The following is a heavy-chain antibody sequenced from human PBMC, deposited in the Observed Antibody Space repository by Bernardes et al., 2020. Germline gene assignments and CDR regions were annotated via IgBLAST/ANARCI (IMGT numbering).Heavy chain of an antibody. J-gene: IGHJ5*01. V-gene: IGHV1-69*06. Sequence: SVKVSCKASGGGTVNNYAFSWVRQAPGQGLEWVGAIIPMFGTTNYAQDFQGRVAITADKSTNTIFLQLSSLRSEDTAVYYCATATVLRFFDYFDSWGRGTLVTVSS. CDR1: GGGTVNNYA. CDR2: IIPMFGTT. CDR3: ATATVLRFFDYFDS. D-gene: IGHD3-9*01.